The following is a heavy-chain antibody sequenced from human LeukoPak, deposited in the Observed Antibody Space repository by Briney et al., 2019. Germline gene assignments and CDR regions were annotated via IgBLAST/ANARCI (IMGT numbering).Heavy chain of an antibody. CDR1: GGSISSYY. CDR2: IYYSGST. Sequence: PSETLSLTCTVSGGSISSYYWSWIRQPPGKGLEWGGYIYYSGSTNYNPSLKRRVTISVDTSKNQFSLKLSSVTAADTAVYYCARDSGSGYYYGMDVWGQGTTVTVSS. CDR3: ARDSGSGYYYGMDV. V-gene: IGHV4-59*01. J-gene: IGHJ6*02. D-gene: IGHD3-10*01.